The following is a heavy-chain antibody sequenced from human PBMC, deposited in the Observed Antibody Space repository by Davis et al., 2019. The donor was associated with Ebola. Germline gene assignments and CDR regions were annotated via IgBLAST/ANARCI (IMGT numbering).Heavy chain of an antibody. CDR1: GGSFSGYY. Sequence: SETLSLTCAVYGGSFSGYYWSWIRQPPGKGLEWIGEINHSGSTNYNPSLKSRVTISVDTSKNQFSLKLSSVTAADTAVYYCARVEVAYYYDSSGYYLKPYYFDYWGQGTLVTVSS. CDR3: ARVEVAYYYDSSGYYLKPYYFDY. D-gene: IGHD3-22*01. V-gene: IGHV4-34*01. CDR2: INHSGST. J-gene: IGHJ4*02.